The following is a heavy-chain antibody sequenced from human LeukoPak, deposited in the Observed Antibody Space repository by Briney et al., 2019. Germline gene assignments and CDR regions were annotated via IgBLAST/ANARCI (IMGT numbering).Heavy chain of an antibody. J-gene: IGHJ4*02. CDR1: GYTFTSYA. CDR3: AREGSISGWDRVDC. Sequence: SVKLACKPSGYTFTSYATGWVRQVPGQGREWVGGISAYNGSTNYTQKLQGRVTTSTDTSTSTAYMALRSLRSGDTAVYYCAREGSISGWDRVDCCGQATLVTASS. V-gene: IGHV1-18*01. CDR2: ISAYNGST. D-gene: IGHD6-19*01.